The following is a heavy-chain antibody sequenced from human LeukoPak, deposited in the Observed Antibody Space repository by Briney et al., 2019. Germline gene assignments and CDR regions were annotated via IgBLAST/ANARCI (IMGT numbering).Heavy chain of an antibody. D-gene: IGHD2-2*01. Sequence: KPGGSLRLSCAVSGFTFSAYSMNWVRQAPGKGLEWVSSISTSSRYIYYKDSVRGRFTISRDDAKNSLYLEMNSLRAEDTAVYYCARADCSSSTCYLRRSWFDPWGQGTLVTVSS. V-gene: IGHV3-21*01. J-gene: IGHJ5*02. CDR3: ARADCSSSTCYLRRSWFDP. CDR1: GFTFSAYS. CDR2: ISTSSRYI.